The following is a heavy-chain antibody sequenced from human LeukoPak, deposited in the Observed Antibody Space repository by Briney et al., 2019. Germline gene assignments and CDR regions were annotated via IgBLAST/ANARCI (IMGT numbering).Heavy chain of an antibody. CDR1: GYSFTNYW. J-gene: IGHJ5*02. V-gene: IGHV5-51*01. CDR3: ARHGNWGPLDL. Sequence: GESLKISFKGSGYSFTNYWIAWVRQMPGKGLEWMGMITPTDSDIRYSPSFQGQVSFSADSSITTAYLQWNSLKASDTAMYYCARHGNWGPLDLWGQGTLVTVSS. CDR2: ITPTDSDI. D-gene: IGHD3-16*01.